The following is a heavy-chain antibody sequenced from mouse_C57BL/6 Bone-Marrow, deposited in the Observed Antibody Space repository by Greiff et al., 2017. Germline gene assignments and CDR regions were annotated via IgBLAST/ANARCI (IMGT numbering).Heavy chain of an antibody. V-gene: IGHV1-55*01. CDR2: IYPGSGST. CDR3: ARRTIYDGYYGNAMDY. J-gene: IGHJ4*01. CDR1: GYTFTSYW. D-gene: IGHD2-3*01. Sequence: VQLQQPGAELVKPGASVKMSCKASGYTFTSYWITWVKQRPGQGLEWIGDIYPGSGSTNYNEKFKSKATLTVDTSSSTAYMQLSSLTSEDSAVYYCARRTIYDGYYGNAMDYWGQGTSVTVSS.